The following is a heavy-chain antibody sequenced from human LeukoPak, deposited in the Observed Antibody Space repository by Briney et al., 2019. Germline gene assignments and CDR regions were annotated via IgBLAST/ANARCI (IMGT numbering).Heavy chain of an antibody. CDR3: ARERIYGDYFDY. CDR2: ISSSGNTI. D-gene: IGHD4-17*01. J-gene: IGHJ4*02. V-gene: IGHV3-48*03. CDR1: GFTFSSYE. Sequence: GGSLRLSCAASGFTFSSYEFNWVRQVPGKGLEWVSYISSSGNTIYYADSVKGRFTVSRDDAKNSLFLQMNGLRAEDTAIYYCARERIYGDYFDYWGQGALVTVSS.